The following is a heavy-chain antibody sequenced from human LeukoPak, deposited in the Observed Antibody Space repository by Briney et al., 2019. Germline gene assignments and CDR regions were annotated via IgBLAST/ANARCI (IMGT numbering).Heavy chain of an antibody. V-gene: IGHV5-51*01. J-gene: IGHJ5*02. CDR3: ARQTRGSDYFDP. CDR1: GYSFNSNW. CDR2: IYPGDSDT. D-gene: IGHD4-11*01. Sequence: ESLKISCKGSGYSFNSNWIGWVRQMPGKGLEWLGIIYPGDSDTRYSPSFQGQVTISADKSISTAYLQWSSLKASDTAMYYCARQTRGSDYFDPWGQGTLVTVSS.